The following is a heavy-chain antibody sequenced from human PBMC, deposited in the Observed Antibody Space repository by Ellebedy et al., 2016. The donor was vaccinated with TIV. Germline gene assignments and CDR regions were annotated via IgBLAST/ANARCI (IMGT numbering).Heavy chain of an antibody. CDR3: ARQRNYYDSIGYCVAFDT. J-gene: IGHJ3*02. CDR2: IYAGDSNT. V-gene: IGHV5-51*01. CDR1: GYIFTNYW. D-gene: IGHD3-22*01. Sequence: GESLKISCKGSGYIFTNYWIGWVRQMPGKGLEWMGVIYAGDSNTLYSPSFQGQATISADKSISTAYLQWSSLKASDTAMYYCARQRNYYDSIGYCVAFDTWGQGTMVTVSS.